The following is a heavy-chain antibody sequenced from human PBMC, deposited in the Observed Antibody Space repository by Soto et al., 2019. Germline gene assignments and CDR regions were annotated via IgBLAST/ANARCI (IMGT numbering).Heavy chain of an antibody. J-gene: IGHJ4*02. D-gene: IGHD4-17*01. V-gene: IGHV3-7*03. CDR1: GLAFSRYW. CDR3: SLIPTYYGDYNFDS. Sequence: EVQLVESGGGLVQPGGSLRLSCAASGLAFSRYWMNWVRQAPGKGLEWVASIKPDSSEKYYVDSVKGLFTVSRANDLNSLYLQVNSLRAEDTATYYCSLIPTYYGDYNFDSWGQGTPVTVSS. CDR2: IKPDSSEK.